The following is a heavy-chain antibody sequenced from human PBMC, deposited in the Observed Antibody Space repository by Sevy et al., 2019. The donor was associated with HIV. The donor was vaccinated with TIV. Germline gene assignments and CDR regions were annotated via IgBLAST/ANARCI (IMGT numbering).Heavy chain of an antibody. CDR3: AGLTTVTTFYYGMDV. V-gene: IGHV4-34*01. D-gene: IGHD4-17*01. CDR2: INHSGST. CDR1: GGSFSGYY. Sequence: SETLSLTCAVYGGSFSGYYWSWIRQPPGKGLEWIGEINHSGSTNYNPSLKSRVTISVDTSKNQFSLKLSSVTAADTAVYYCAGLTTVTTFYYGMDVWGQGTTVTVSS. J-gene: IGHJ6*02.